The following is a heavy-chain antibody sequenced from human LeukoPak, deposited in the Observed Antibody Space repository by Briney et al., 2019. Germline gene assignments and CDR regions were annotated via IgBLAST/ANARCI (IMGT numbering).Heavy chain of an antibody. CDR2: INTNTGDP. D-gene: IGHD6-13*01. J-gene: IGHJ2*01. CDR1: RYNFTSNA. CDR3: AVGLNSRWPNWYFDL. Sequence: ASVKVSCKASRYNFTSNAMHWVRQAPGQGLEWMGWINTNTGDPTYAQGFTGRFVFSLDTSVTTTYLQINSLKAEDAAVYYCAVGLNSRWPNWYFDLWGRGTLVTVSS. V-gene: IGHV7-4-1*02.